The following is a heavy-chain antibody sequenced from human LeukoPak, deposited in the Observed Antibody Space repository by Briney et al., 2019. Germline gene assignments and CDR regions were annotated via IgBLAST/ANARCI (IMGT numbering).Heavy chain of an antibody. CDR2: IYYSGST. Sequence: PSETLSLTCAVSGGSISSSSRYWGWIRQPPGKGLEWIGYIYYSGSTYYNPSLKSRVTISVDTSKNQFSLRLSSVTAPDTAVYYCARRGENYHPHFDYWGQGTLVTVSS. CDR1: GGSISSSSRY. CDR3: ARRGENYHPHFDY. V-gene: IGHV4-39*01. J-gene: IGHJ4*02. D-gene: IGHD1-7*01.